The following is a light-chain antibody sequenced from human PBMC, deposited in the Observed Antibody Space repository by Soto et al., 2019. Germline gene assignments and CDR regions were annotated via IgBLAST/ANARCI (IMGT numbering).Light chain of an antibody. V-gene: IGLV2-8*01. Sequence: QSVLTQPPSASGSLGQSVTISCTGTSSDVGAYYYVSWYQQHPGKAPKLMIYEVTRRPSGVPDRFSGSKSGTTASLNVSGLQDEDDADYSYSSYTDKTDYVFGTATKVTVL. CDR1: SSDVGAYYY. CDR2: EVT. CDR3: SSYTDKTDYV. J-gene: IGLJ1*01.